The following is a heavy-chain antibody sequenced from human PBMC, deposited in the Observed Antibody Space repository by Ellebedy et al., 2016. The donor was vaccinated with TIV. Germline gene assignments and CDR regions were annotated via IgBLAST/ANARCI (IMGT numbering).Heavy chain of an antibody. CDR1: GYTFTSYY. Sequence: ASVKVSXXASGYTFTSYYMHWVRQAPGQGLEWMGIINPSGGSTSYAQKFQGRVTMTRDTSTSTVYMDLSSLRSEDTAVYYCASSSVTTEDWGQGTLVTVSS. D-gene: IGHD4-17*01. CDR3: ASSSVTTED. V-gene: IGHV1-46*01. J-gene: IGHJ1*01. CDR2: INPSGGST.